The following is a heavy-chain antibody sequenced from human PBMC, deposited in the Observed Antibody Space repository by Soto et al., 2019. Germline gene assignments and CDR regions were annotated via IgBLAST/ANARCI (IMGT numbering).Heavy chain of an antibody. CDR1: GGTFSSYA. V-gene: IGHV1-69*12. CDR2: IIHIFGTA. CDR3: AMRAGKNGMDV. Sequence: QVQLVQSGAEVKKPGSSVKVSCKASGGTFSSYAISWGRQAPGQGLGWMGGIIHIFGTANYAQKFQGRVTSTADESTSTTYLDLSRLRAEDTAGYYCAMRAGKNGMDVWGQGTTVTVSS. J-gene: IGHJ6*02.